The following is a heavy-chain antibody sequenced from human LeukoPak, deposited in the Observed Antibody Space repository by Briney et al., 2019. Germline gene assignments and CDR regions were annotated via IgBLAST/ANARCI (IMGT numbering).Heavy chain of an antibody. Sequence: SETLSLTCTVSGGPISSYYWSWIRQPPGKGLEWIGYIYYSGSTNYNPSLKSRVTISVDTSKNQFSLKLSSVTAADTAVYYCASFGGYGMDVWGQGTTVTVSS. CDR3: ASFGGYGMDV. CDR2: IYYSGST. V-gene: IGHV4-59*01. J-gene: IGHJ6*02. CDR1: GGPISSYY. D-gene: IGHD4-23*01.